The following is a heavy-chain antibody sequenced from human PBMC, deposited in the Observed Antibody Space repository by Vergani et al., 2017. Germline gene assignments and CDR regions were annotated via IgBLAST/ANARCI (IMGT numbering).Heavy chain of an antibody. V-gene: IGHV3-48*03. CDR3: ARDASTTIFGVVTMGTFDY. J-gene: IGHJ4*02. CDR2: ISSSGSTI. CDR1: GFTFSSYE. D-gene: IGHD3-3*01. Sequence: EVQLVESGGGLVQPGGSLRLSCAASGFTFSSYEMNWVRQAPGKGLEWVSYISSSGSTIYYADSVKGRFTISRDNAKNSLYLQMNSLRAEDTAVYYCARDASTTIFGVVTMGTFDYWGQGTRVTVSS.